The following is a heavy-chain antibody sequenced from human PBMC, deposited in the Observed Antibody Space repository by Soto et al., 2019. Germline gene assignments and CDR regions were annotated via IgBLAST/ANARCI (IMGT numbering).Heavy chain of an antibody. CDR1: GGTFSSYA. CDR3: ARNTVELRGYYYDSSGYLDY. J-gene: IGHJ4*02. D-gene: IGHD3-22*01. CDR2: IIPIFGTA. Sequence: SVKVSCKASGGTFSSYAISWVRQAPGQGLEWMGGIIPIFGTANYAQKFQGRVTITADESTSTAYMELSSLRSEDTAMYYCARNTVELRGYYYDSSGYLDYWGQGTLVTVSS. V-gene: IGHV1-69*13.